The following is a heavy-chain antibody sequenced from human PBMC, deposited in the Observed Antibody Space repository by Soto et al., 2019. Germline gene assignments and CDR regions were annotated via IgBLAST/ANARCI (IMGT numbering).Heavy chain of an antibody. J-gene: IGHJ4*02. CDR1: GFTFSSYA. CDR2: ISYDGSNK. D-gene: IGHD3-22*01. Sequence: QVQLVESGGGVVQPGRSLRLSCAASGFTFSSYAMHWVRQAPGKGLEWVAVISYDGSNKYYADSVKGRFTISRDNSKNALYLQMNSLRAGDTAVYYCASWDYYDSSGYIDYWGQGTLVTVSS. CDR3: ASWDYYDSSGYIDY. V-gene: IGHV3-30-3*01.